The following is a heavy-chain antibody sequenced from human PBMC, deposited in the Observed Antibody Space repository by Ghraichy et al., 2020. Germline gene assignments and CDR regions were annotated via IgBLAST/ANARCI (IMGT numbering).Heavy chain of an antibody. CDR1: GGSISNYY. CDR3: ARGLQPVQFQDTYYFDY. Sequence: SETLSLTCSVSGGSISNYYWNWVRQPPGKGLEWIGFIYYSGSTNYSPSLRSRVTISVDTSKNQVSLTLSSVTAADTAVYYCARGLQPVQFQDTYYFDYWGQGTLVTV. V-gene: IGHV4-59*12. CDR2: IYYSGST. D-gene: IGHD3-10*02. J-gene: IGHJ4*02.